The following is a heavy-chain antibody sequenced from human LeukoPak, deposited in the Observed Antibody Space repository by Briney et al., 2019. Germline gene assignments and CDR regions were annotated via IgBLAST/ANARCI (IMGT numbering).Heavy chain of an antibody. V-gene: IGHV3-48*01. CDR1: GFTFSSYS. CDR3: ARANYYDSSGYYLSDAFDI. CDR2: ISSSSSTI. Sequence: GGSLRLSCAASGFTFSSYSMNWVRQAPGKGLEWVSYISSSSSTIYYADSVKGRFTISRDNAKNSLYLQMNSLRAEDTAVYYCARANYYDSSGYYLSDAFDIWGQGTMVTVSS. J-gene: IGHJ3*02. D-gene: IGHD3-22*01.